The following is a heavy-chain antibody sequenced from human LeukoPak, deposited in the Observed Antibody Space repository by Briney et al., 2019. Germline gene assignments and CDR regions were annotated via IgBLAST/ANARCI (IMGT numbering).Heavy chain of an antibody. V-gene: IGHV1-2*02. D-gene: IGHD1-26*01. CDR1: GDTFNGYY. CDR3: ARDPTRGSGSQTPGY. CDR2: INPNSGGT. J-gene: IGHJ4*02. Sequence: ASVKVSCKASGDTFNGYYMQWVRQAAGQGFEWLGWINPNSGGTNYAQKFQGRVTMIRDTSISTAYMELSRLRSDDTAVYYCARDPTRGSGSQTPGYWGQGTLVTVSS.